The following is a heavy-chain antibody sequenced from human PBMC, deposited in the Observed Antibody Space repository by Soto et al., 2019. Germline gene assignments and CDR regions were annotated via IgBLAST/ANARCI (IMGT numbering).Heavy chain of an antibody. D-gene: IGHD2-2*01. CDR1: GYTFTSYG. CDR2: ISAYNGNT. V-gene: IGHV1-18*01. Sequence: QVQLVQSGAEVKKPGASVKVSCKASGYTFTSYGISWVRQAPGQGLEWMGWISAYNGNTNYAQKLQGRVTMTTDTSKSTAYMELRSLRSDDTAVYYCAKIIGVVPAAPHYYYYYGMDVWGQGTTVTVSS. J-gene: IGHJ6*02. CDR3: AKIIGVVPAAPHYYYYYGMDV.